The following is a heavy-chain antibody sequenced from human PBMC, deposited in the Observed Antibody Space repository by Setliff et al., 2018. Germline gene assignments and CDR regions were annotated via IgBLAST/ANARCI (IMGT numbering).Heavy chain of an antibody. J-gene: IGHJ6*03. Sequence: SETLSLTCTVSGGSISSYYWIWIRQPPGKGLEWIGYIYSSGRTNYNPSLKSRVTLSVDTSNNQFSLKVSSLTAADTAVYYCARAPPNRYSGSYEYFYMDVWGKGTTVTVSS. CDR3: ARAPPNRYSGSYEYFYMDV. D-gene: IGHD1-26*01. CDR2: IYSSGRT. CDR1: GGSISSYY. V-gene: IGHV4-4*08.